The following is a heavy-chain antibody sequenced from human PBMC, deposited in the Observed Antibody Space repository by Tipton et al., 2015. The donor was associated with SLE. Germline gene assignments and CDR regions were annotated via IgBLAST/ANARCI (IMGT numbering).Heavy chain of an antibody. CDR3: ARLNYYYYMDV. V-gene: IGHV4-59*05. D-gene: IGHD2-21*02. CDR2: IYYSGST. J-gene: IGHJ6*03. CDR1: GGSISSYY. Sequence: TLSLTCTVSGGSISSYYWSWIRQPAGKGLEWIGRIYYSGSTYYNPSLKSRVTISVDTSKNQFSLKLSSVTAADTAVYYCARLNYYYYMDVWGKGTTVTVSS.